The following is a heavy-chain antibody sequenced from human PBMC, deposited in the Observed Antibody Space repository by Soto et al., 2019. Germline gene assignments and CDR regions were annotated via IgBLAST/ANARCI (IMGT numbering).Heavy chain of an antibody. V-gene: IGHV1-69*01. D-gene: IGHD3-10*01. J-gene: IGHJ6*02. CDR3: ARPSMVRGAQKYYYYGMDV. CDR1: GGTFSSYA. CDR2: IIPIFGTA. Sequence: QVQLVQSGAEVKKPGSSVKVSCKASGGTFSSYAISWVRQAPGQGLEWMGGIIPIFGTANYAQKFQGRVTITADESTRTAYMGLSSLRSEDTAVYYGARPSMVRGAQKYYYYGMDVWGQGTTVTVSS.